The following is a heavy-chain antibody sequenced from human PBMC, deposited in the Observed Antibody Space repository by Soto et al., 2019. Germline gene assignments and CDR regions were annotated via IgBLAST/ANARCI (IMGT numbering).Heavy chain of an antibody. D-gene: IGHD6-13*01. Sequence: ASVKVYCKASGYTFTGYYMHWVRQAPGQGLEWMGWINPNSGGTNYAQKFQGRVTMTRDTSISTAYMELSRLRSDDTAVYYCARVIQYSNSWYTLGYWGQGTLVTVPQ. CDR2: INPNSGGT. V-gene: IGHV1-2*02. CDR1: GYTFTGYY. CDR3: ARVIQYSNSWYTLGY. J-gene: IGHJ4*02.